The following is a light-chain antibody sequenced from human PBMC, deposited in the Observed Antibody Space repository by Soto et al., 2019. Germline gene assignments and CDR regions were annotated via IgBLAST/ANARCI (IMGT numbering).Light chain of an antibody. CDR3: SSYTTTTTVI. CDR2: EVT. J-gene: IGLJ2*01. CDR1: SHDIGNYNY. V-gene: IGLV2-14*01. Sequence: QSALTQPASVSGSPGQSITISCTGTSHDIGNYNYVSWYQHHPGKAPKLIIYEVTDRPSGVSNRFSASKSGNTASLTISGLQAEDEADYYCSSYTTTTTVIFGGGTKLTVL.